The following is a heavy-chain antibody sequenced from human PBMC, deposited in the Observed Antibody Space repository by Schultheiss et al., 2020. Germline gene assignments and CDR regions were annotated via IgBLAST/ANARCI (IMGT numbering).Heavy chain of an antibody. J-gene: IGHJ4*02. CDR1: GFTFSTYT. V-gene: IGHV3-21*04. CDR3: AGEYCGSPGCYTNPGDY. CDR2: ITTSATYK. Sequence: GGSLRLSCAASGFTFSTYTMHWVRQAPGKGPEWVSSITTSATYKKYADSVKGRFTISRDNSKNTLYLQLNTLRAEDTAVYYCAGEYCGSPGCYTNPGDYWGQGTLVTVSS. D-gene: IGHD2-2*02.